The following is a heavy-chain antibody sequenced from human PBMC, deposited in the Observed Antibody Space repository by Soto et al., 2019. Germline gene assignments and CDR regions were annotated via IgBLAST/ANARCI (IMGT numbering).Heavy chain of an antibody. J-gene: IGHJ5*02. Sequence: GASLKISWKGSGYSFTSYWIGWVRQMPGKGLEWMGIIYPGDSDTRYSPSFQGQVTISADKSISPAYLQWSSLKASDTAMYYCGRVSYNWNYGYWFDPWGQGTLVTVSS. CDR3: GRVSYNWNYGYWFDP. CDR1: GYSFTSYW. V-gene: IGHV5-51*01. D-gene: IGHD1-7*01. CDR2: IYPGDSDT.